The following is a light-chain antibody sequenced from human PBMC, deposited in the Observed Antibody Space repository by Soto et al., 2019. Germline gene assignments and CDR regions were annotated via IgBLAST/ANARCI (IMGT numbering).Light chain of an antibody. CDR2: SAS. CDR3: QQYYSTLFT. J-gene: IGKJ3*01. Sequence: DIVMTQSPDSLAVSLGERATINCKSSQSVLYSSNNKNYLAWYQQKPGQAPKLLIYSASTRESGVPDRFSGSGSRTDFTLPITSLHPEDFAFYSCQQYYSTLFTFGPGTKVDIK. CDR1: QSVLYSSNNKNY. V-gene: IGKV4-1*01.